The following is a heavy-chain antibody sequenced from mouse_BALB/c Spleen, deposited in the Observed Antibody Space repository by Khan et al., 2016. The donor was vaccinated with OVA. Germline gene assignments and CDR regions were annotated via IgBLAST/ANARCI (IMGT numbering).Heavy chain of an antibody. Sequence: EVQLQESGPGLVKPSRSLSLTCTVTGYSITSDYAWNWIRQFPGNKLEWMGCISYSGSTNYSPSLKSRISITRDTSKNQFFLQLNSVTAEDTATYYCASELGRYYAMDYWGQGTSVTVSS. CDR3: ASELGRYYAMDY. CDR2: ISYSGST. D-gene: IGHD4-1*01. V-gene: IGHV3-2*02. J-gene: IGHJ4*01. CDR1: GYSITSDYA.